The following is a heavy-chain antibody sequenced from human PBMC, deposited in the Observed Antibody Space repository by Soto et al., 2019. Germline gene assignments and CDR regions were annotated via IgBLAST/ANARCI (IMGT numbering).Heavy chain of an antibody. Sequence: QVQLVESGGGVVQPGRSLRLSCAASGFTFSSYGMHWVRQAPGKGLEWVAVIRYDGSNKYYADSVKGRFTISRDNSKTTLYLQMTSLRAEDTAVYYCARDGYCSGGSCYSVPVFDYWGQGTLVTVSS. V-gene: IGHV3-33*01. CDR3: ARDGYCSGGSCYSVPVFDY. J-gene: IGHJ4*02. D-gene: IGHD2-15*01. CDR1: GFTFSSYG. CDR2: IRYDGSNK.